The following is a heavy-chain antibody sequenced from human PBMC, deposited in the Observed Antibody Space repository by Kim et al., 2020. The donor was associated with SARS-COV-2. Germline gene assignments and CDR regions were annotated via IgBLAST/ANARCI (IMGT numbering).Heavy chain of an antibody. Sequence: TYYNPSLKSRVTISVDTSKNQFSLKLSSVTAADTAVYYCARDRAVAALDYWGQGTLVTVSS. CDR2: T. V-gene: IGHV4-39*07. CDR3: ARDRAVAALDY. J-gene: IGHJ4*02. D-gene: IGHD6-19*01.